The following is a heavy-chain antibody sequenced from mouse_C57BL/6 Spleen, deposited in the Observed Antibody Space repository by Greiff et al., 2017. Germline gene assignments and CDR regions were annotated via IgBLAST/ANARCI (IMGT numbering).Heavy chain of an antibody. CDR1: GYTFTSYW. J-gene: IGHJ2*01. D-gene: IGHD3-2*02. CDR3: ARAAQATDY. Sequence: VQLQQSGAELVMPGASVKLSCKASGYTFTSYWMHWVKQRPGQGLEWIGEIDPSDSYTNYNQKFKGKSTLTVDKSSSTAYMQLSSLTSEDSAVYYCARAAQATDYWGQGTTLTVSS. V-gene: IGHV1-69*01. CDR2: IDPSDSYT.